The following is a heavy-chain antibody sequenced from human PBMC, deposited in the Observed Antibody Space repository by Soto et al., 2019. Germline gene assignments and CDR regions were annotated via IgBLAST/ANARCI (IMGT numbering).Heavy chain of an antibody. CDR1: GGSISSYY. CDR3: ARDRGYYDSSGPIDY. Sequence: SETLSLTCTVSGGSISSYYWSWIRQPPGKGLEWIGYIYYSGSTNYNPSLKSRVTISVDTSKNQFSLKLSSVTAADTAVYYCARDRGYYDSSGPIDYWGPGTLVTVSS. J-gene: IGHJ4*02. D-gene: IGHD3-22*01. V-gene: IGHV4-59*01. CDR2: IYYSGST.